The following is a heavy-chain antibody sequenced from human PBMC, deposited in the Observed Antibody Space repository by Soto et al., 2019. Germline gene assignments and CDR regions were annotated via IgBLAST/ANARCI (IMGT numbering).Heavy chain of an antibody. CDR2: INHSGST. D-gene: IGHD6-6*01. V-gene: IGHV4-34*01. J-gene: IGHJ4*02. CDR1: GGSVSGCY. Sequence: SETLALSCAVYGGSVSGCYWSWIRQPPGKGLEWIGEINHSGSTNYNPSLKSRVTISVDTSKNQFSLKLSSVTAADTAVYYCARLTTSIAAHSGEDYWGQGTLVTVSS. CDR3: ARLTTSIAAHSGEDY.